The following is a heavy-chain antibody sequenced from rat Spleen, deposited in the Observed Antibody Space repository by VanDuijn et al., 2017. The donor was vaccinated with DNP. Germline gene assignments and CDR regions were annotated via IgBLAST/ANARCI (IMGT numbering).Heavy chain of an antibody. CDR1: GFTFSDYN. J-gene: IGHJ2*01. V-gene: IGHV5-7*01. CDR2: ISYDGSST. D-gene: IGHD1-9*01. Sequence: EVQLVESGGGLVQPGRSLKLSCAASGFTFSDYNMAWVRQAPKKGLEWVATISYDGSSTYYRDSVKGRFTISRDNAKSTLYLQMDSLRSEETANYYCARHTTGINTVDYWGQGFMVIVS. CDR3: ARHTTGINTVDY.